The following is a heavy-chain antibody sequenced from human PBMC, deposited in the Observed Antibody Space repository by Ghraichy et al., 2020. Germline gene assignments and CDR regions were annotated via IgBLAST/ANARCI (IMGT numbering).Heavy chain of an antibody. CDR3: ARDRRGYSYYYGMDV. Sequence: SVKVSCKASGYTFPNYGISWVRQAPGQGLEWMGWITAYNGNTNYAQKLQGRVTMTTDTSTSTAYMELRSLRSDDTAVYYCARDRRGYSYYYGMDVWGQGTTVTVSS. J-gene: IGHJ6*02. CDR2: ITAYNGNT. CDR1: GYTFPNYG. V-gene: IGHV1-18*01.